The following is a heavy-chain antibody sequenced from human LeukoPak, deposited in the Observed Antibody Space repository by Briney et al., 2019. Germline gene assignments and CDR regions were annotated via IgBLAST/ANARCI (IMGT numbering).Heavy chain of an antibody. CDR2: FFHTGDT. V-gene: IGHV4-59*08. D-gene: IGHD2-8*01. CDR1: GDSFTGYY. J-gene: IGHJ4*02. Sequence: SETLSLTCAVSGDSFTGYYWSRIRQPPGKGLEWIAYFFHTGDTNYNASLRSRVTISVDTSKNQFSLKLTSVTAADTAIYYCARQPYNNGAYYFDFWGQGTLVTVSS. CDR3: ARQPYNNGAYYFDF.